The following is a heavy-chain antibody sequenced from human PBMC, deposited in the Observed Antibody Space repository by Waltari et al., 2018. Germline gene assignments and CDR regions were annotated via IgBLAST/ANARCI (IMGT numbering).Heavy chain of an antibody. Sequence: VQLVEPGGGVVQPGRSLRLSSAASGFTFSCHGMHWVRQAPGTWLECVAVISYDGSNKYYADSVKGRFTISRDNSKNTLYLQMNSLRAEDTAVYYCAKALKYYYDSSGSYYYYGMDVWGQGTTVTVSS. J-gene: IGHJ6*02. D-gene: IGHD3-22*01. V-gene: IGHV3-30*18. CDR1: GFTFSCHG. CDR2: ISYDGSNK. CDR3: AKALKYYYDSSGSYYYYGMDV.